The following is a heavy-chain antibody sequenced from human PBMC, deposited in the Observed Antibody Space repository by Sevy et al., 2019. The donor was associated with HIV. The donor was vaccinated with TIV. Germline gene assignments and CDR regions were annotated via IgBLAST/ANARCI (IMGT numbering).Heavy chain of an antibody. J-gene: IGHJ4*02. CDR3: ARVGSDFWSGYYTFDY. CDR1: GYTFTSYY. D-gene: IGHD3-3*01. CDR2: INPSGGST. Sequence: ASVKVSCMASGYTFTSYYMHWVRQAPGQGLEWMGIINPSGGSTSYAQKFQGRVTMTRDTSTSTVYMELSSLRSEDTAVYYCARVGSDFWSGYYTFDYWGQGTLVTVSS. V-gene: IGHV1-46*03.